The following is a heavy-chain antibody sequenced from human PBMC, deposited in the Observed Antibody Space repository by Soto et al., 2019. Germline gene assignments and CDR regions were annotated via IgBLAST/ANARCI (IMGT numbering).Heavy chain of an antibody. D-gene: IGHD6-19*01. CDR1: GFTFDDYA. CDR2: ISWNSGSI. Sequence: LRLSCAASGFTFDDYAMHWVRQAPGKGLEWVSGISWNSGSIGYADSVKGRFTISRDNAKNSLYLQMNSLRAEDTALYYCAKDLAVANNYYYGMDVWGQGTTVTVSS. J-gene: IGHJ6*02. CDR3: AKDLAVANNYYYGMDV. V-gene: IGHV3-9*01.